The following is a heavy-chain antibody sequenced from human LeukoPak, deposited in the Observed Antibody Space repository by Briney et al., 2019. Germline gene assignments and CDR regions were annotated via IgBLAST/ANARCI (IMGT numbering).Heavy chain of an antibody. CDR1: GFTFDDYA. D-gene: IGHD4-17*01. CDR2: ISWNSGSI. V-gene: IGHV3-9*03. J-gene: IGHJ4*02. Sequence: GRSLRLSCAASGFTFDDYAMHWVRQAPGKGLEWVSGISWNSGSIGYADSVKGRFTISRDNAKNSLYLQMNSLRAEDMALYYCAKGGYDYGDVIDYRGQGTLVTVSS. CDR3: AKGGYDYGDVIDY.